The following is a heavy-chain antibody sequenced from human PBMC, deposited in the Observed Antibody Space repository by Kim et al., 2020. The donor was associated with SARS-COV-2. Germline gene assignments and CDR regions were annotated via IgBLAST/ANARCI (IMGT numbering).Heavy chain of an antibody. Sequence: GGSLRLSCAASGFTFSSYWMHWVRQAPGKGRVWVSRINSDGSSTSYADSVKGRFTISRENAKNTLYLQMKSLRAEDTAVYYWARGLLWFGERWGKGTLVT. V-gene: IGHV3-74*01. CDR3: ARGLLWFGER. D-gene: IGHD3-10*01. J-gene: IGHJ4*02. CDR1: GFTFSSYW. CDR2: INSDGSST.